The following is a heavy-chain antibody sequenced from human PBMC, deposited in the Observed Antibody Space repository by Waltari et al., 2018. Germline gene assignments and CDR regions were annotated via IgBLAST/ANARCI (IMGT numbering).Heavy chain of an antibody. D-gene: IGHD1-1*01. Sequence: QVHLVQSGAEVKQPGASVRVSCKTSGYTFTAYYLHWVRQAPGQGLDWMAWINSNTGDSQSGQTFEGRVTGTRDTSLTTAYLELSGLRSDDTALYYCARETLPGNKIIDYWGQGTLVTVSS. CDR1: GYTFTAYY. CDR2: INSNTGDS. J-gene: IGHJ4*02. V-gene: IGHV1-2*02. CDR3: ARETLPGNKIIDY.